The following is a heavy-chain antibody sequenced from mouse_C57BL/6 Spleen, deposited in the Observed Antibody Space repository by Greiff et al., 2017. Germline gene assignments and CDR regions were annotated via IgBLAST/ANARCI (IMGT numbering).Heavy chain of an antibody. D-gene: IGHD2-5*01. J-gene: IGHJ2*01. CDR2: IWGDGST. CDR1: GFSLTSYG. V-gene: IGHV2-3*01. Sequence: VQREESGPGLVAPSQSLSITCTVSGFSLTSYGVSWVRPPPGKGLEWLGVIWGDGSTNYHYALISRLSLSTDNSKNQVFLKLNSLQTDDTATYCCAKSAYYSNHYCAYWGQGTTLTVSS. CDR3: AKSAYYSNHYCAY.